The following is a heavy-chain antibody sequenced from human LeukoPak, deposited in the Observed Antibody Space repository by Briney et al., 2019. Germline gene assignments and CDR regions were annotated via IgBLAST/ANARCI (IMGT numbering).Heavy chain of an antibody. Sequence: SETLSLTCTVSGGSISSFYWSWIRQPPGKGVEWIGYIYYSGSTNYNPSLKSRVTISVDTSKNQFSLKLSSVTAADTAVYYCARVSSRPGAYGDHFDYWGQGTLVAVSS. CDR3: ARVSSRPGAYGDHFDY. CDR2: IYYSGST. CDR1: GGSISSFY. J-gene: IGHJ4*02. V-gene: IGHV4-59*01. D-gene: IGHD4-17*01.